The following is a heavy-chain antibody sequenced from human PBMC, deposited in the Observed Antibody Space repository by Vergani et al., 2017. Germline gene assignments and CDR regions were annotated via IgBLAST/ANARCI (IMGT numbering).Heavy chain of an antibody. CDR2: INHSGST. CDR3: ARLALLRYCSGGSFYYYYGMDV. J-gene: IGHJ6*02. V-gene: IGHV4-34*01. CDR1: GGSFSGYY. D-gene: IGHD2-15*01. Sequence: QVQLQQWGAGLLKPSETLSLTCAVYGGSFSGYYWSWIRKPPGKGLEWIGEINHSGSTNYNPSLKSRVTISVDTSKNQFSLKLSSVTAADTAVYYCARLALLRYCSGGSFYYYYGMDVWGQGTTVTVSS.